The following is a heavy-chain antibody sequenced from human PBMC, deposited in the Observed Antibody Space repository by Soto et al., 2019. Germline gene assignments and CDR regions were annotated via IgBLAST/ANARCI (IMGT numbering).Heavy chain of an antibody. J-gene: IGHJ5*02. CDR3: ARGTSGWYAVGWFDP. CDR1: GYTFTSYY. Sequence: SVKVSCKASGYTFTSYYMHWVRQAPGQGLEWMGIINPSGGSTSYAQKFQGRVTMTRDTSTSTVYMELSSLRSEDTAVYYCARGTSGWYAVGWFDPWGQGTLVTSPQ. CDR2: INPSGGST. D-gene: IGHD6-19*01. V-gene: IGHV1-46*01.